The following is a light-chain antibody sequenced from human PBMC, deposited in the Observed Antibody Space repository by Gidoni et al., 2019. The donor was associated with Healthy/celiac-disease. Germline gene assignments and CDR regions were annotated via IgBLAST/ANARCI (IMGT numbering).Light chain of an antibody. J-gene: IGKJ1*01. Sequence: DIQMTQSPSTLSASVGDRVTITCRASQSISSWLAWYQQKPGKAPKLLIYKASSLESGVPSRFSGSGSGTEFTLTISSLQPDYFATYYCQQYNSYWLAFXXXTKVEIK. V-gene: IGKV1-5*03. CDR1: QSISSW. CDR2: KAS. CDR3: QQYNSYWLA.